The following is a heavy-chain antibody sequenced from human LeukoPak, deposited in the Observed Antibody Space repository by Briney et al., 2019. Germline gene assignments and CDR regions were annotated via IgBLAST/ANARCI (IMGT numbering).Heavy chain of an antibody. Sequence: ASVKVSCKVSGYTLTELSMHWVRQAPGKGLEWMGGFDPEDGETIYAQKFQGRVTITRDTSASTAYMELSSLRSEDTAVYYCARVGTYSREDYFDYWGQGTLVTVSS. D-gene: IGHD6-13*01. CDR2: FDPEDGET. V-gene: IGHV1-24*01. CDR3: ARVGTYSREDYFDY. J-gene: IGHJ4*02. CDR1: GYTLTELS.